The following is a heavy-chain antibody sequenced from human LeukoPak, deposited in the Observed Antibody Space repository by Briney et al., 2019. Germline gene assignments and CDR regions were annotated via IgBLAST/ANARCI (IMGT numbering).Heavy chain of an antibody. Sequence: GGSLRLSCAASGFTFSSYWMTWVRQAPGKGLEWVAKINQDGLEKHYVDSLKGRFSISRDNVENSLYLQMNTLRAEDTAFYYCARDIYSGSGTPPYAFDYWGRGTLVTVSS. CDR2: INQDGLEK. CDR1: GFTFSSYW. V-gene: IGHV3-7*01. CDR3: ARDIYSGSGTPPYAFDY. J-gene: IGHJ4*02. D-gene: IGHD3-10*01.